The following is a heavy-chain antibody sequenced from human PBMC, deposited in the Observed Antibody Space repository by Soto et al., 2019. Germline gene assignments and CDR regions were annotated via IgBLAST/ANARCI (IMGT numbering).Heavy chain of an antibody. CDR2: INAGNGNT. CDR3: TKDLEYYGSGTHYF. Sequence: ASVKVSCKASGYTFTSYAMHWVRQAPGQRLEWMGWINAGNGNTKYSQKFQGRVTITRDTSASTAYMELSSLRGEDTAVYYCTKDLEYYGSGTHYFWGQGTLVTVSS. CDR1: GYTFTSYA. D-gene: IGHD3-10*01. J-gene: IGHJ4*02. V-gene: IGHV1-3*01.